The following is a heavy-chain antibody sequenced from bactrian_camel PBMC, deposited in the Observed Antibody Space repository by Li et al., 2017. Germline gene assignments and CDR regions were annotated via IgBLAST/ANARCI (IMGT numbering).Heavy chain of an antibody. Sequence: VQLVESGGGLVQPGGSLKLSCAASHDIYSGNTLGWFRQAPGKGREGVASIDSKGIIKYADSVKGRFTISRDNAKNSVYLQMHSLKLEDTAMYYCAADFGPYCSGSYLARRANFEGQGTQVTVS. CDR1: HDIYSGNT. CDR2: IDSKGII. D-gene: IGHD2*01. V-gene: IGHV3S53*01. J-gene: IGHJ4*01.